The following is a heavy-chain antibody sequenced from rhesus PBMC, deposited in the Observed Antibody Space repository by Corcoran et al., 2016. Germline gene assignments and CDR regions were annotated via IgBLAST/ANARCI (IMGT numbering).Heavy chain of an antibody. CDR1: GCSISSGYG. J-gene: IGHJ4*01. CDR3: ARRGSSSFDY. D-gene: IGHD4-29*01. CDR2: TYSSTGNT. V-gene: IGHV4S7*01. Sequence: QVQLKESGPGLMKPSETLSLTCAVSGCSISSGYGWGGSPEPPGKGLEWIVTTYSSTGNTSYDPSLKSRVTISRDTSNNQFSLQLTSATAADTAVYYCARRGSSSFDYWGQGVLVTVSS.